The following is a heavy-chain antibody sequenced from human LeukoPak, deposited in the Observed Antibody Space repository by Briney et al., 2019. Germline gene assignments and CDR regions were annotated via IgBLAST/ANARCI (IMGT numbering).Heavy chain of an antibody. CDR3: AKVGPVLRYFDWLSAGDY. D-gene: IGHD3-9*01. J-gene: IGHJ4*02. V-gene: IGHV3-23*01. Sequence: GGSLRLSCAASGFTFSSYAMRWVRQAPGKGLEWVSGISGGGGSTYYADSVKGRFTISRDNSKNTLYLQMNSLRVEDTAVYYCAKVGPVLRYFDWLSAGDYWGQGTLLTVSS. CDR1: GFTFSSYA. CDR2: ISGGGGST.